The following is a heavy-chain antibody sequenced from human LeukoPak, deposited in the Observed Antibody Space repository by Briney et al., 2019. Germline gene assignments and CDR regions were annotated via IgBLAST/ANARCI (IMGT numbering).Heavy chain of an antibody. CDR3: ARGRYCSSTSCRPHYYYYYMDV. CDR1: GYTFTSYG. Sequence: ASVKVSCKASGYTFTSYGISWVRQAPGQGLEWMGWISAYNGNTNYAQKLQGRVTMTTDTSTSTAYMELRSLRSDDTAVYYCARGRYCSSTSCRPHYYYYYMDVWGKGTTVTISS. V-gene: IGHV1-18*01. CDR2: ISAYNGNT. D-gene: IGHD2-2*01. J-gene: IGHJ6*03.